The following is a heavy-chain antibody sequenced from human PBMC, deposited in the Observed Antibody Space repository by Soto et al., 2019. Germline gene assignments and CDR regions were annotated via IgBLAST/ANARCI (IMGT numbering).Heavy chain of an antibody. CDR2: ISATGGGT. J-gene: IGHJ4*02. D-gene: IGHD3-16*01. CDR3: AKDRRAGGNSAFYFDF. V-gene: IGHV3-23*01. Sequence: GGSLRLSCASSGFKISNYAMSWVRQAPGKGLEWVSHISATGGGTYYADSVKRRFTISRDNSHNTLYLQVHSLTAEDTAVYYCAKDRRAGGNSAFYFDFWGQGAQVTVSS. CDR1: GFKISNYA.